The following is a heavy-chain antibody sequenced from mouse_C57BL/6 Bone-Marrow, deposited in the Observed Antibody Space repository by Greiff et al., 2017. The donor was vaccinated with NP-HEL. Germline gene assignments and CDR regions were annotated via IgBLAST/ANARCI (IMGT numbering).Heavy chain of an antibody. CDR3: AREDYGNSFDY. D-gene: IGHD2-1*01. V-gene: IGHV1-50*01. CDR1: GYTFTSYW. Sequence: VKLQQPGAELVKPGASVKLSCKASGYTFTSYWMQWVKQRPGQGLEWIGEIDPSDSYTNYNQKFKGKATLTVDTSSSTAYMQLSSLTSEDSAVYYCAREDYGNSFDYWGQGTTLTVSS. CDR2: IDPSDSYT. J-gene: IGHJ2*01.